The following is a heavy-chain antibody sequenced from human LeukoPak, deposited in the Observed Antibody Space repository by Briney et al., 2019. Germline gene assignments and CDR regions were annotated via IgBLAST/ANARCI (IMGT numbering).Heavy chain of an antibody. Sequence: GESLKISCQGSGYNYINNWIGWVRQMPGKGLEWMGIISPPNSETRLSPSFQGQVTISVDKSINTAYMQWSSLKASDTAMYYCARLVSGSWGDTFDIWDQGTMVTVSS. J-gene: IGHJ3*02. CDR1: GYNYINNW. CDR3: ARLVSGSWGDTFDI. D-gene: IGHD2-8*01. V-gene: IGHV5-51*01. CDR2: ISPPNSET.